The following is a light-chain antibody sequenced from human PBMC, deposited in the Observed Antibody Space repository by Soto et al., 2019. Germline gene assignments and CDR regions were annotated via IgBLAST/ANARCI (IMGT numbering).Light chain of an antibody. J-gene: IGLJ1*01. CDR2: EVT. CDR3: ISYTGSSTYYV. Sequence: QSALTQPASVSGSPGQSITISCSGTSSDVGSYSHAAWYQQFPGKTPKLIIYEVTYRPSGVSHRFSASKSGNTASLTISGLQAGDEADYYRISYTGSSTYYVFGTGTKVTVL. V-gene: IGLV2-14*01. CDR1: SSDVGSYSH.